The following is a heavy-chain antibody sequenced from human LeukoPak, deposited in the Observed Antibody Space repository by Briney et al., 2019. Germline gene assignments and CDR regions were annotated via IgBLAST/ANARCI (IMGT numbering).Heavy chain of an antibody. V-gene: IGHV4-59*08. J-gene: IGHJ4*02. CDR3: ARHDLAVARPDYIDY. Sequence: SETLSLTCTVSGGSISSYYWSWIRQPPGKGLEWIGYIYYSGSTNYNPSLKSRVTISVDTSKNQFSLKLSSVTAADTAVYYCARHDLAVARPDYIDYWGQGTLVTVSS. CDR2: IYYSGST. D-gene: IGHD6-19*01. CDR1: GGSISSYY.